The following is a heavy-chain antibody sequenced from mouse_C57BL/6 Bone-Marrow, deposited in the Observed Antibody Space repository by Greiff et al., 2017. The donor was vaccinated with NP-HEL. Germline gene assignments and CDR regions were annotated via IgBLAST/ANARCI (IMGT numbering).Heavy chain of an antibody. V-gene: IGHV1-59*01. CDR3: ARCTFKDY. D-gene: IGHD5-1*01. CDR2: IDPSDSYT. CDR1: GYTFTSYW. J-gene: IGHJ4*01. Sequence: VPLQQPGAELVRPGTSVQLSCKASGYTFTSYWMHWVKQRPGHGLEWIGVIDPSDSYTNYNQKFKGKATLTVDTSSSTAYMQLSSLTSEDSAVYYCARCTFKDYWGQGTSVTVSS.